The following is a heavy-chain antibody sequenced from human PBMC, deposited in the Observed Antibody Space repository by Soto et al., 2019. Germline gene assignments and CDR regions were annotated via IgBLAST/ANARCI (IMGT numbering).Heavy chain of an antibody. J-gene: IGHJ6*02. CDR2: IYNSGST. D-gene: IGHD3-22*01. CDR3: ARASSTMIKLVYYYALDV. CDR1: GGSISSGDYY. Sequence: QVQLQESGPGLVKPSQTLSLTCTVSGGSISSGDYYWSWIRQPPGKGLEWVGYIYNSGSTYYNPSHKSRVTISIDKSKRQFSLKLTSVTAADTAVYYRARASSTMIKLVYYYALDVWGQGTTVTASS. V-gene: IGHV4-30-4*01.